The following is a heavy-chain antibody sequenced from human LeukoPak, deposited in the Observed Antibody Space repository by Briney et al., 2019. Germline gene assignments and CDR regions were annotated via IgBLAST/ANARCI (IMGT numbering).Heavy chain of an antibody. CDR3: ARAPPRAAGKYGDGDCDAFDM. Sequence: TLSLTCTVSGSSISSGEYYWSWIRQHPGKGLEWIGYVYYNRSTYYNPSLKSRVTISVDTSKNQFSLKLSSVTAADTAVYYCARAPPRAAGKYGDGDCDAFDMGGQARTVSVSS. CDR1: GSSISSGEYY. D-gene: IGHD4-17*01. V-gene: IGHV4-30-4*08. CDR2: VYYNRST. J-gene: IGHJ3*02.